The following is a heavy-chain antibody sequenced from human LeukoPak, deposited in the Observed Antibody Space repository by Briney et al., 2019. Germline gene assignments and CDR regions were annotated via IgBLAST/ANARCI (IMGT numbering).Heavy chain of an antibody. CDR1: GYTLTELS. V-gene: IGHV1-24*01. CDR2: FDPEDGET. D-gene: IGHD2-2*01. J-gene: IGHJ4*02. Sequence: ASVKVSCKVSGYTLTELSMHWVRQAPGKGLEWMGGFDPEDGETIYAQKFQGRVTMTEDTSTSTAYMELRSLRSDDTAVYYCARDVVVVPAAYHGTFDYWGQGTLVTVSS. CDR3: ARDVVVVPAAYHGTFDY.